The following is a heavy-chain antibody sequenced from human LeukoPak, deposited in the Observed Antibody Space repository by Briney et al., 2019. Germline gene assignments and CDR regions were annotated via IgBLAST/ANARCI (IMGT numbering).Heavy chain of an antibody. D-gene: IGHD3-9*01. J-gene: IGHJ6*02. Sequence: ASVKVSCKASGYTFTSYYMHWVRQAPGQGLEWMGWISAYNGNTNYAQKLQGRVTMTTDTSTSTAYMELRSLRSDDTAVYYCARVGPKDYDTKKPYYYYGMDVWGQGTTVTVSS. CDR2: ISAYNGNT. CDR1: GYTFTSYY. V-gene: IGHV1-18*04. CDR3: ARVGPKDYDTKKPYYYYGMDV.